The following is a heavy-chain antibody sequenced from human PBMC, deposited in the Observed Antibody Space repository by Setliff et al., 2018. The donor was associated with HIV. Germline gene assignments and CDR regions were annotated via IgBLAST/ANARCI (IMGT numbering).Heavy chain of an antibody. V-gene: IGHV3-23*01. D-gene: IGHD4-17*01. Sequence: PGGSLRLSCAASGFTFTSYWMIWVRQAPGKGLEWVSAITGSGGGTYYADSVKGRFTISRDNSKNTLYLQMNTLRAEDTAVYYCVKRGGYADTPGDPGSIGYWGQGTLVTVSS. CDR2: ITGSGGGT. J-gene: IGHJ4*02. CDR1: GFTFTSYW. CDR3: VKRGGYADTPGDPGSIGY.